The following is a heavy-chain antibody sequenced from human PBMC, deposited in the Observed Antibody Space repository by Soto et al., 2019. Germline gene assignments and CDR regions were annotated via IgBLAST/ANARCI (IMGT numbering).Heavy chain of an antibody. CDR2: IYYAGST. J-gene: IGHJ5*02. D-gene: IGHD3-3*02. CDR3: ARLGAFYQSLDP. V-gene: IGHV4-59*08. CDR1: GGSFSPNY. Sequence: QLQLQESGSGLVKPSETLSITCTVSGGSFSPNYWSWIRQPPGKGLEWVGYIYYAGSTSYNPSLKSRVTISLDTSKSQFSLSLSSVTAADTAVYYCARLGAFYQSLDPWGPGTLVTVSS.